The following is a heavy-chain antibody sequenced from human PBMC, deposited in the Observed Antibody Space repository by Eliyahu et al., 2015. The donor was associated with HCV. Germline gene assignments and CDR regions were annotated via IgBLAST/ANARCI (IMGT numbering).Heavy chain of an antibody. Sequence: EVTKPGSSVKVSCKASGGTFSSYAISWVRQAPGQGLEXXXGIXPILXTANYAQKFXGRVTXTADESTSTAYXELSSLRSEDTAVYYCATPARKSSYYYGMDVWGQGTTVTVSS. CDR1: GGTFSSYA. CDR2: IXPILXTA. D-gene: IGHD1-14*01. J-gene: IGHJ6*02. V-gene: IGHV1-69*01. CDR3: ATPARKSSYYYGMDV.